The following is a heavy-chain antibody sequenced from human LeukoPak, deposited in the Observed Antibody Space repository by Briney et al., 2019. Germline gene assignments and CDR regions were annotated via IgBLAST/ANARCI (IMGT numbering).Heavy chain of an antibody. J-gene: IGHJ3*02. D-gene: IGHD3-10*01. CDR2: ISGRSVFI. CDR3: TRDQAVRYAFDI. CDR1: GFTFSGYY. V-gene: IGHV3-21*01. Sequence: GGSLRLSCAASGFTFSGYYMCWIRPAPGKGLEWVASISGRSVFISYSDSVKGRFTISRDNTKNSLFLELSSLRPDDTAVYYCTRDQAVRYAFDIWGQGSVVTVSS.